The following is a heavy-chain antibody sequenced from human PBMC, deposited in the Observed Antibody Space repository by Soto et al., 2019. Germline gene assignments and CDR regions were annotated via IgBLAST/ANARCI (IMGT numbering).Heavy chain of an antibody. CDR1: GYSFTSYW. CDR3: ARDGVSSTEYTWNYGTYFDY. V-gene: IGHV5-51*01. D-gene: IGHD1-7*01. CDR2: IYPGDSDT. J-gene: IGHJ4*02. Sequence: GESLKIYCKGSGYSFTSYWIGWVRQMPGKGLEWMGIIYPGDSDTRYSPSFQGQVTISADKSISTAYLQWSSLKASDTAMYYCARDGVSSTEYTWNYGTYFDYWGQGALVTVSS.